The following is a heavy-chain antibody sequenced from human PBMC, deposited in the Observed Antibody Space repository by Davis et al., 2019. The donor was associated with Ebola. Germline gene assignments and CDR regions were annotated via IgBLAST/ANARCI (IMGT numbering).Heavy chain of an antibody. Sequence: SVKVSCKASGYTFTSYGISWVRQAPGQGLEWMGGIIPIFGTANYAQKFQGRVTITADESTSTAYMELSSLRSEDTAVYYCARSYCSSTSCYAASVFDYWGQGTLVTVSS. V-gene: IGHV1-69*13. CDR1: GYTFTSYG. CDR2: IIPIFGTA. J-gene: IGHJ4*02. D-gene: IGHD2-2*01. CDR3: ARSYCSSTSCYAASVFDY.